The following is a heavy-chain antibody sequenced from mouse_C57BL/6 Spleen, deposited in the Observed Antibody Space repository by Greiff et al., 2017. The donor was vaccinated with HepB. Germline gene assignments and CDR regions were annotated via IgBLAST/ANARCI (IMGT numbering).Heavy chain of an antibody. D-gene: IGHD1-1*01. CDR2: ILPGSGST. CDR1: GYTFTGYW. V-gene: IGHV1-9*01. J-gene: IGHJ3*01. CDR3: AIHYYGSSWFAY. Sequence: VKLQESGAELMKPGASVKLSCKATGYTFTGYWIEWVKQRPGHGLEWIGEILPGSGSTNYNEKFKGKATFTADTSSNTAYMQLSSLTTEDSAIYYCAIHYYGSSWFAYWGQGTLVTVSA.